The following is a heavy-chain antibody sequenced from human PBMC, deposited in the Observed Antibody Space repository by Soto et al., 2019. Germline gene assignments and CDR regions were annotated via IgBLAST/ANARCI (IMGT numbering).Heavy chain of an antibody. Sequence: GGSLRLSCAASGFRFSTYWMSWVRQAPGKGLEWVANIDQDGSETYYVDSVKGRFTISRDNAENSLYVQLNSLRAEDTAVYYCARALRGYCTYGVSHTSFDYWGQ. J-gene: IGHJ4*02. D-gene: IGHD2-8*01. CDR2: IDQDGSET. CDR1: GFRFSTYW. V-gene: IGHV3-7*01. CDR3: ARALRGYCTYGVSHTSFDY.